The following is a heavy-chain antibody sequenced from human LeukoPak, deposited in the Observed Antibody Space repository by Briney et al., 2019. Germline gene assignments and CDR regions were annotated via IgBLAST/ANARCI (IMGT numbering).Heavy chain of an antibody. Sequence: SETLSLTCAVYGGSFSGYYWSWIRQPPGKGLEWIGEINHSGSTNYNPSLKSRVTTSVDTSKNQFSLKLSSVTAADMAVYYCARGKPQIRFDYWGQGTLVTVSS. CDR3: ARGKPQIRFDY. CDR1: GGSFSGYY. CDR2: INHSGST. V-gene: IGHV4-34*01. J-gene: IGHJ4*02.